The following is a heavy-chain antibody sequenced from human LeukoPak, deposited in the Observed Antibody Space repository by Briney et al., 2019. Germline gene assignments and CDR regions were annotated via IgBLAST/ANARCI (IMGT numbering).Heavy chain of an antibody. J-gene: IGHJ3*02. V-gene: IGHV1-8*03. CDR3: ARALSQDDAFDI. Sequence: ASVKVSCKASGDTFTSYDINWVRQATGQGLEWMGWMNPNSGNTGYAQKFQGRVTITRNTSISTAYMELSSLRSEDTAVYYCARALSQDDAFDIWGQGTMVTVSS. CDR1: GDTFTSYD. CDR2: MNPNSGNT.